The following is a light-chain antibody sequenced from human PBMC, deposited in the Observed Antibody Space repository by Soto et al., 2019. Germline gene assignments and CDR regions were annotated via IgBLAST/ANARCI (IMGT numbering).Light chain of an antibody. CDR3: SSLTCRFTFV. CDR2: EVT. CDR1: RSEVGAYNY. V-gene: IGLV2-14*01. Sequence: QSVLTQPAAVSGSPGQWIAISCTGTRSEVGAYNYVSWYQQHPGKAPKLMISEVTNRPSGVSDRFSGSKSGNTASLTISRLQAEDEADYYCSSLTCRFTFVFGTGTKVTVL. J-gene: IGLJ1*01.